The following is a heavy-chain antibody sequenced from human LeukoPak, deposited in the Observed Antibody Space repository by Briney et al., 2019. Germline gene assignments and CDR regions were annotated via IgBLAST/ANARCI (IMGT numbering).Heavy chain of an antibody. D-gene: IGHD1-26*01. CDR3: ARPGGRSGSYLTPAFDY. J-gene: IGHJ4*02. V-gene: IGHV4-38-2*02. CDR2: IYYSGST. Sequence: PSETLSLTCSVSGYSISSGYYWGWIRQPPGKGLEWIGNIYYSGSTYYNPSLKSRVTISVDTSKNQFSLKLSSVTAADTAVYYCARPGGRSGSYLTPAFDYWGQGTLVTVSS. CDR1: GYSISSGYY.